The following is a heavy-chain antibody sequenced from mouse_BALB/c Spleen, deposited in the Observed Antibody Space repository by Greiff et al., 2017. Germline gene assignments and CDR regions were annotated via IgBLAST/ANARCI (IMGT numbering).Heavy chain of an antibody. Sequence: EVQRVESGGGLVQPGGSRKLSCAASGFTFSSFGMHWVRQAPEKGLEWVAYISSGSSTIYYADTVKGRFTISRDNPKNTLFLQMTSLRSEDTAMYYCARVGEGYYFDYWGQGTTLTVSS. CDR1: GFTFSSFG. J-gene: IGHJ2*01. CDR2: ISSGSSTI. V-gene: IGHV5-17*02. CDR3: ARVGEGYYFDY.